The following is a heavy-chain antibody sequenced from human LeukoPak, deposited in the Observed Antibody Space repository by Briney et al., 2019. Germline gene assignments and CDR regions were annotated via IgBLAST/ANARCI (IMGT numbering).Heavy chain of an antibody. Sequence: GGSLRRSCAASGFTFSGSAMHWVRQASGKGLEWVGRIRSKANSYATAYAASVKGRFTISRDDSKNTAYLQMNSLKTEDTAVYYCTRSRYFDWLHEYFQHWGQGTLVTVSS. CDR2: IRSKANSYAT. D-gene: IGHD3-9*01. CDR3: TRSRYFDWLHEYFQH. J-gene: IGHJ1*01. V-gene: IGHV3-73*01. CDR1: GFTFSGSA.